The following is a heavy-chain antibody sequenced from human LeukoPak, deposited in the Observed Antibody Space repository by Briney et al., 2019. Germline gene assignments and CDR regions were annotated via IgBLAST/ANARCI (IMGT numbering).Heavy chain of an antibody. CDR2: ISGSGGST. CDR1: GFTFSSYA. Sequence: GGSLRLSCAASGFTFSSYAMSWVRQAPGKGLEWVSAISGSGGSTYYADSVKGRFTISRDNSKNTLYLQMNSLRAEDTVVYYCAVTRRVVVANGMLDYWGQGTLVTVSS. D-gene: IGHD3-22*01. V-gene: IGHV3-23*01. CDR3: AVTRRVVVANGMLDY. J-gene: IGHJ4*02.